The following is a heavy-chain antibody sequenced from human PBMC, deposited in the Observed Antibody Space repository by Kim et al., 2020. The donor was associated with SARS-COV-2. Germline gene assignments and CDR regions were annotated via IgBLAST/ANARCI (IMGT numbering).Heavy chain of an antibody. CDR3: AKDRPDEGSSWGYYYYGMDV. D-gene: IGHD6-6*01. Sequence: FTISRDNSKNTLYLQMNSLRAEDTAVYYCAKDRPDEGSSWGYYYYGMDVWGQGTTVTVSS. V-gene: IGHV3-23*01. J-gene: IGHJ6*02.